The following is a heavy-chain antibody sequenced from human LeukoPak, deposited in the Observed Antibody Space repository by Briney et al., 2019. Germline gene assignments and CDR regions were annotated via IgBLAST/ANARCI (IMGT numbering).Heavy chain of an antibody. V-gene: IGHV3-23*01. CDR1: GSTFSSYA. CDR3: AATYYFDTSGFYPYLER. J-gene: IGHJ4*02. D-gene: IGHD3-22*01. CDR2: VNSGGAT. Sequence: PGGSLRLSCAASGSTFSSYAMCWVRQAPQKGLEWVSCVNSGGATYYSDSVRGRFTVSRDNPKKTVYLQMDTLAAGDSALYFCAATYYFDTSGFYPYLERWGQGILVSVSS.